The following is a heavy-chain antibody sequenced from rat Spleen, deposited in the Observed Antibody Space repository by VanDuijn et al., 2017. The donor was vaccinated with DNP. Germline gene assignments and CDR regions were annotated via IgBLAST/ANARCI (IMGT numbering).Heavy chain of an antibody. CDR3: VRPDYYAGSYPHY. Sequence: EVQLVESGGDLVQPGGSLKLSCVASGFTFSYYWMTWIRQVPGKGLEWIASITSGRGVTSYPDSVKGRFTISRDNAKNTLYLQMNSLRSEDMATYYCVRPDYYAGSYPHYWGQGVMVTVSS. J-gene: IGHJ2*01. CDR2: ITSGRGVT. CDR1: GFTFSYYW. V-gene: IGHV5-31*01. D-gene: IGHD1-12*02.